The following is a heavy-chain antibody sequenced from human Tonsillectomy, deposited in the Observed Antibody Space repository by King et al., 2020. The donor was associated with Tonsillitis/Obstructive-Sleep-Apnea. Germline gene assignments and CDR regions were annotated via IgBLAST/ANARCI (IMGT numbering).Heavy chain of an antibody. CDR2: ARNKANSYTT. J-gene: IGHJ3*02. V-gene: IGHV3-72*01. Sequence: VQLVESGGGLVQPGGSLRLSCAASGFTFSDHFMDWVRQAPGKGLEWVGRARNKANSYTTQYAASVKGRFTIPRDDSKNSLYLQMNSLKTEDTAVYYCTRDHSSSCWLGGFDIWGQGTMVTVSS. D-gene: IGHD6-19*01. CDR3: TRDHSSSCWLGGFDI. CDR1: GFTFSDHF.